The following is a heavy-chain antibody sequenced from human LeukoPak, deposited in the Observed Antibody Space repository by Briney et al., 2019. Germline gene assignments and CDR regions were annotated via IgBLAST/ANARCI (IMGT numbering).Heavy chain of an antibody. CDR2: INSDGTST. CDR3: TTAEWGYCSSTSCYAPLDY. V-gene: IGHV3-74*01. CDR1: EFTFSDYW. D-gene: IGHD2-2*01. Sequence: GGSLRLSCAASEFTFSDYWMHWVRQAPGKGLVWVSRINSDGTSTSYADSVEGRFTISRDNAKNTLYLQMNSLKTEDTAVYYCTTAEWGYCSSTSCYAPLDYWGQGTLVTVSS. J-gene: IGHJ4*02.